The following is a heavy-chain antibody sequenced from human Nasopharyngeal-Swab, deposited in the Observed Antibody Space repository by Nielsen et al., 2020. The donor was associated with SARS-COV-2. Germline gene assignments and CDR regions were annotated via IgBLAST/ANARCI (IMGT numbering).Heavy chain of an antibody. CDR1: GFTFNIYA. Sequence: GGSLRLSCIASGFTFNIYAMAWVRRTPGRGLQWVSGISASGGSTYYTDSVKGRFAVSRDNSRNTLYPQMHSLRVEDTALYYCAKDDVVRGDAFDIWGQGTMVTVSS. J-gene: IGHJ3*02. D-gene: IGHD3-10*01. CDR3: AKDDVVRGDAFDI. CDR2: ISASGGST. V-gene: IGHV3-23*01.